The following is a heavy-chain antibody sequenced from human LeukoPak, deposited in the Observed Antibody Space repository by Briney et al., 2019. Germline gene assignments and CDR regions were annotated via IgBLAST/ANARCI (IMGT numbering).Heavy chain of an antibody. CDR2: VNHSGST. J-gene: IGHJ4*02. CDR1: GGSFSGYY. V-gene: IGHV4-34*01. CDR3: ARYCSDASCYYFDY. D-gene: IGHD2-15*01. Sequence: SETLSLTCAVYGGSFSGYYWTWIRQPPGKGLEWIGEVNHSGSTSYNPSLKSRLTISVDTSKNQLSLKLSSVTAADTAVYYCARYCSDASCYYFDYWGQGTLVTVSS.